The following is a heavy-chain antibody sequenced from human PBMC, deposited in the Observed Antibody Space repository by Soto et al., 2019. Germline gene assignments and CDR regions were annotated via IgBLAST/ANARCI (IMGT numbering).Heavy chain of an antibody. CDR2: IKSKTDGGTT. CDR3: TTSSPGLVGVVYYYYGMDV. J-gene: IGHJ6*02. CDR1: GFIFSNYA. D-gene: IGHD2-2*01. V-gene: IGHV3-15*07. Sequence: GGSLRLSCASSGFIFSNYAMSWVRQAPGKGLEWVGRIKSKTDGGTTDYAAPVKGRFTISRDDSKNTLYLQMNSLKTEDTAVYYCTTSSPGLVGVVYYYYGMDVWGQGTTVTVSS.